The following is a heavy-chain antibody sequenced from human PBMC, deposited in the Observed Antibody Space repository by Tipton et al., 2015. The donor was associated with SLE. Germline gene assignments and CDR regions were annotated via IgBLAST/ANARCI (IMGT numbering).Heavy chain of an antibody. CDR2: ISSSSSYI. D-gene: IGHD6-13*01. V-gene: IGHV3-21*01. CDR3: ARVGSSSSWYGDY. CDR1: GFTFSSYS. Sequence: GSLRLSCAASGFTFSSYSMNWVRQAPGKGLEWVSSISSSSSYIYYADSVKGRFTISRDNAKNSLYLQMNSLRAEDTAVYYCARVGSSSSWYGDYWGQGTLVTVSS. J-gene: IGHJ4*02.